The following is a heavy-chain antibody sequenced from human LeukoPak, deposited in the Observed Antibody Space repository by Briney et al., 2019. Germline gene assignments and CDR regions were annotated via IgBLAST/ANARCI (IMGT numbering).Heavy chain of an antibody. J-gene: IGHJ5*02. CDR2: ISSSSSNI. CDR3: ARPLSEGFDP. CDR1: GFTFSSNS. D-gene: IGHD3-16*02. Sequence: PGGTLRLSCAASGFTFSSNSMNWVRQAPGKGLEWVSSISSSSSNIYYADSVKGRFTISRDNAKNSLYLQRNSLRAEDTAVYYCARPLSEGFDPWGQGTLVTVSS. V-gene: IGHV3-21*01.